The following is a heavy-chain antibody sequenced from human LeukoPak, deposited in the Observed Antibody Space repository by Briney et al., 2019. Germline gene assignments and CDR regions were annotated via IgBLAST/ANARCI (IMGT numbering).Heavy chain of an antibody. J-gene: IGHJ5*02. CDR2: INHSGST. CDR1: GGSFSCYY. Sequence: PSETLSLTRAVCGGSFSCYYWAWIRHPPGKGLEWIGEINHSGSTTYNPSLKSRVTISVDTSKNQFSLKLSSVTAADTANYYCATVALTGWTFDPWGQ. CDR3: ATVALTGWTFDP. D-gene: IGHD7-27*01. V-gene: IGHV4-34*01.